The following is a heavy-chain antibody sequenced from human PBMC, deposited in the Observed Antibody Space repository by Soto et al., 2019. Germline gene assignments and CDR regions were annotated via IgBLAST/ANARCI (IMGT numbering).Heavy chain of an antibody. V-gene: IGHV3-48*02. CDR2: ISGGGRPI. CDR1: GFTFSTFS. CDR3: ARDLGWAFDS. Sequence: EVQLVESGGGSVQPGGSLRLSCAASGFTFSTFSMNWVRQAPGRGLEWISYISGGGRPISYVDSVKGRFTISRVNAKNSLYLQMDSLTDEDTAVYYCARDLGWAFDSWGQGTLVTVSS. D-gene: IGHD6-19*01. J-gene: IGHJ4*02.